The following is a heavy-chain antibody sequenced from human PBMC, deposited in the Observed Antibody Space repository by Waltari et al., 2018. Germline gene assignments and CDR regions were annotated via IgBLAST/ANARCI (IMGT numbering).Heavy chain of an antibody. Sequence: QVQLQQWGAGLLKPSETLSLTCAVYGGSFSGYYWSWIRQPPGQGLEWIGEVNHSGSTNYNPSLKSRVTISVDTSKNQFSLKLSSVTAADTAVYYCARLDIVGATTAYYYYMDVWGKGTTVTVSS. CDR2: VNHSGST. CDR3: ARLDIVGATTAYYYYMDV. CDR1: GGSFSGYY. V-gene: IGHV4-34*01. J-gene: IGHJ6*03. D-gene: IGHD1-26*01.